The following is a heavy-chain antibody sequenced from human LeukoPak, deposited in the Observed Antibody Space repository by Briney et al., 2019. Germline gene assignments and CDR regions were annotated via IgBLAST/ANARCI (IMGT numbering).Heavy chain of an antibody. J-gene: IGHJ6*03. CDR1: GFTFSDHY. D-gene: IGHD6-6*01. CDR3: ASAEEQLVLRYYYYYYYMDV. Sequence: PGGSLRLSCAASGFTFSDHYMNWVRQAPGKGLEWVSSISSSSSYIYYADSVKGRFTISRDNAKNSLYLQMNSLRAEDTAVYYCASAEEQLVLRYYYYYYYMDVWGKGTTVTVSS. V-gene: IGHV3-21*01. CDR2: ISSSSSYI.